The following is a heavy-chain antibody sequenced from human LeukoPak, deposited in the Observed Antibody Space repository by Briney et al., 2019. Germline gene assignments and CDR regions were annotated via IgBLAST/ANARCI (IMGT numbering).Heavy chain of an antibody. CDR2: VYYSGSP. J-gene: IGHJ5*02. CDR3: ARVFDDYYDSSADPPLWFDP. CDR1: GGSISSYF. D-gene: IGHD3-22*01. Sequence: SETLSLTCTVSGGSISSYFWSWIRQPPGMGLEWIGYVYYSGSPNYNPSLKSRVTISVNTSKNQFSLRLRSVTAADTAVYYCARVFDDYYDSSADPPLWFDPWGQGTLVTVSS. V-gene: IGHV4-59*01.